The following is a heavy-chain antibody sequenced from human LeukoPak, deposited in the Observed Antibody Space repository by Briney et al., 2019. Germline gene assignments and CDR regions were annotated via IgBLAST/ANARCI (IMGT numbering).Heavy chain of an antibody. J-gene: IGHJ4*02. V-gene: IGHV4-34*01. Sequence: SETLSLTCAVYGGSFSGDYWSWIRQPPGKGLEWIGEINHSGSTNYNPSLKSRVTISVDTSKNQFSLKLSSVTAADTAVYYCARHEELLRNFDYWGQGTLVTVSS. CDR1: GGSFSGDY. CDR3: ARHEELLRNFDY. D-gene: IGHD1-26*01. CDR2: INHSGST.